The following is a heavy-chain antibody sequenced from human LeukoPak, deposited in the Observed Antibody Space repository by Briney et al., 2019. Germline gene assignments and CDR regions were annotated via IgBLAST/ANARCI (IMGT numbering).Heavy chain of an antibody. J-gene: IGHJ6*03. CDR1: GYTFTSYD. CDR2: MNPNSGNT. Sequence: ASVKVSCKASGYTFTSYDINWVRHATGQGLEWMGWMNPNSGNTGYAQKFQGRVTMTRNTSISTAYMELSSLRSEDTAVYYCARGGAAGYYYYYMDVWGKGTTVTVSS. V-gene: IGHV1-8*01. D-gene: IGHD6-13*01. CDR3: ARGGAAGYYYYYMDV.